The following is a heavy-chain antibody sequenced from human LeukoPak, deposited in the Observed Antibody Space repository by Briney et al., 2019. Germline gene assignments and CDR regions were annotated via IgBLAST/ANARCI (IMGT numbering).Heavy chain of an antibody. D-gene: IGHD1-26*01. J-gene: IGHJ6*03. CDR1: GFTFSSYA. V-gene: IGHV3-23*01. Sequence: GGSLRLSCAASGFTFSSYAMSWVRQAPGKGLEWVSAISGSGGSTYYADSVKGRFTISRDNSKNTLYLQMNSLRAEDTAVYYCAKARIGGPYYYYMDVWGKGTTVTVSS. CDR3: AKARIGGPYYYYMDV. CDR2: ISGSGGST.